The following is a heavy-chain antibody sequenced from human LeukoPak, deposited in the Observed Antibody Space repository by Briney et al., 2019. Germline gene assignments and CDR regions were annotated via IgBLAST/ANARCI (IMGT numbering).Heavy chain of an antibody. Sequence: PGRSLRLSCAASGFTFSSYSMNWVRQAPGKGLEWVSSISSSSSYIYYADSVKGRFTISRDNAKNSLYLQMNSLRAEDTAVYYCARRRGYGSGFDYWGQGTLVTVSS. V-gene: IGHV3-21*01. J-gene: IGHJ4*02. CDR3: ARRRGYGSGFDY. D-gene: IGHD6-19*01. CDR1: GFTFSSYS. CDR2: ISSSSSYI.